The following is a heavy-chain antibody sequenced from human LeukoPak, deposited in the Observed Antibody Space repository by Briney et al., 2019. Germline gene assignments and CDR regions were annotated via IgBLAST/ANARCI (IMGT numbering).Heavy chain of an antibody. CDR3: AKGGKTTVVKGGAYFDY. Sequence: PGGSLRLSCAASGFTFTSHEMNWVRQAPGKGLEWVSYISGDGSTVYYADSVKGRFTISRDNAKNTLYLQMNSLRAEDTAVYYCAKGGKTTVVKGGAYFDYWGQGTLVTVSS. J-gene: IGHJ4*02. D-gene: IGHD4-23*01. V-gene: IGHV3-48*03. CDR1: GFTFTSHE. CDR2: ISGDGSTV.